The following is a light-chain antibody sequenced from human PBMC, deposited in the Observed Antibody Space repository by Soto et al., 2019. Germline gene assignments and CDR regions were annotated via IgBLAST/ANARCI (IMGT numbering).Light chain of an antibody. Sequence: EIVLTQSPATLSLSPGERATLSSRASQSVENYLAWFQQKRGQAPRLLIYDTSNRAAGIPDRFSGSGSGTAFTLTISSLEPEDFAVYYCHQRYIWPPLTFGGGTKVEIK. CDR2: DTS. J-gene: IGKJ4*01. CDR1: QSVENY. CDR3: HQRYIWPPLT. V-gene: IGKV3-11*01.